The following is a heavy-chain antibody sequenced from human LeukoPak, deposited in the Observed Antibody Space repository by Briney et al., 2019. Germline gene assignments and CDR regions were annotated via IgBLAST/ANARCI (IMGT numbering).Heavy chain of an antibody. CDR3: ARHQLDSAAVFPDY. J-gene: IGHJ4*02. CDR2: IYYSGST. CDR1: GGSISSNSYY. Sequence: SETLSLTCAVSGGSISSNSYYWGWIRQPPGKGLEWIGSIYYSGSTYYNPSLKSRVTISVDTSKNQFSLKLSSVTAADTAVYYCARHQLDSAAVFPDYWGQGTLVTVSS. V-gene: IGHV4-39*01. D-gene: IGHD6-13*01.